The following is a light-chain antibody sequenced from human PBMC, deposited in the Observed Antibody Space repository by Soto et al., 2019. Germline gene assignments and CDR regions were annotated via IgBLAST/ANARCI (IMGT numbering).Light chain of an antibody. CDR3: QSYDSSLSGSI. V-gene: IGLV1-40*01. Sequence: QSVLTQPPSVSGAPGQRVTISCTGSSSNIGAGYDVHWYQKLPGTAPKLLIYANSNRPSGVPDRFSGSKSGPSASLAITGLLADDEADYYCQSYDSSLSGSIFGGGTKLTVL. CDR1: SSNIGAGYD. J-gene: IGLJ2*01. CDR2: ANS.